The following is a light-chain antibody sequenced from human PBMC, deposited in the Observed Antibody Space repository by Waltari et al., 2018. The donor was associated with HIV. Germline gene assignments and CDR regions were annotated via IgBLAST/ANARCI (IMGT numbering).Light chain of an antibody. CDR3: AAWDGSHVV. CDR2: RNK. CDR1: SSNIGSYY. V-gene: IGLV1-47*01. J-gene: IGLJ2*01. Sequence: QSVLTQPPSASGTPGQRVTISCSGSSSNIGSYYVYWYQQLPGTAPKLLIYRNKQLPAGVPDRFSGSKSGTSASLAISGLRSEDEADYYCAAWDGSHVVFGGGTKLTVL.